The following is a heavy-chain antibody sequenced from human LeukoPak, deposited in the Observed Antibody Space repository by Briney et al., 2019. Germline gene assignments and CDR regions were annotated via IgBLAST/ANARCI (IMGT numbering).Heavy chain of an antibody. D-gene: IGHD3-9*01. V-gene: IGHV1-2*02. CDR3: ARDSQLRYFDWLFGFGY. Sequence: ASVKVSCKASGYTFTGYYMHWVRQAPGQGLEWMGWINPNSGGTNYAQKFQGRVTMTRDTSISTAYMELSRLRSDDTAVYYCARDSQLRYFDWLFGFGYWSQGTLVTVSS. CDR2: INPNSGGT. J-gene: IGHJ4*02. CDR1: GYTFTGYY.